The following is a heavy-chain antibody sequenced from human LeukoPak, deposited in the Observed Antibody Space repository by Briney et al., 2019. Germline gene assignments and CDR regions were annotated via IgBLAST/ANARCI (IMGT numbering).Heavy chain of an antibody. CDR3: AKDRGSGYHYFDY. V-gene: IGHV3-74*01. CDR2: IHSDGTRT. Sequence: PGGSLRLSCAASGFTFSSYWMHWVRQAPGKGLVWVSRIHSDGTRTSYADSVKGRFTISRDNAKNTLYLQMNSLRAEDTAVYYCAKDRGSGYHYFDYWGQGTLVTVSS. CDR1: GFTFSSYW. J-gene: IGHJ4*02. D-gene: IGHD3-22*01.